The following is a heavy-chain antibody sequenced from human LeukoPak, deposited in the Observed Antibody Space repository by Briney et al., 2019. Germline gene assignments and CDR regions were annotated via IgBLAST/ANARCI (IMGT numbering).Heavy chain of an antibody. J-gene: IGHJ5*02. V-gene: IGHV4-34*01. CDR1: GGSFSGYY. CDR3: AREGSTNEHDP. CDR2: INHSGST. D-gene: IGHD2-2*01. Sequence: SETLSLTCAVYGGSFSGYYWSWIRQPPGKGLEWIGEINHSGSTNYNPSLKSRVTISVDTSKNQFSLKLSSVTAADTAVYYCAREGSTNEHDPWGQGTLVTVSS.